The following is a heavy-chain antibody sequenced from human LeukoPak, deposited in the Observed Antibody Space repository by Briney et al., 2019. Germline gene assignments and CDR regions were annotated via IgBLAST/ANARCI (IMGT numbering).Heavy chain of an antibody. V-gene: IGHV3-53*01. D-gene: IGHD2-21*01. J-gene: IGHJ4*02. CDR1: GFTVSSNY. CDR3: AKAPVTTCRGAYCYPFDY. CDR2: ISDSGNT. Sequence: GGSLRLSCAASGFTVSSNYMSWVRQAPGKGLEWVSAISDSGNTYHADSVKGRFTISRDSSKNTLFLQMNRLRPEDAAVYYCAKAPVTTCRGAYCYPFDYWGQGTLVTVSS.